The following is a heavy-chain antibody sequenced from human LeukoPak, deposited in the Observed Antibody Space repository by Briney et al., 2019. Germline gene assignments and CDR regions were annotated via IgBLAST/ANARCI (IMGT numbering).Heavy chain of an antibody. CDR1: GFTFSSYW. CDR3: VSGSLQSGYNFDY. CDR2: IKYDGSAT. V-gene: IGHV3-74*01. D-gene: IGHD3-3*01. J-gene: IGHJ4*02. Sequence: GGSLRLSCAASGFTFSSYWMHWVRQVPGKGLVWVSHIKYDGSATNYADSVKGRFTISRDNAKNTLYLQMNSLRAEDTAVYYCVSGSLQSGYNFDYWGQGALVTVSS.